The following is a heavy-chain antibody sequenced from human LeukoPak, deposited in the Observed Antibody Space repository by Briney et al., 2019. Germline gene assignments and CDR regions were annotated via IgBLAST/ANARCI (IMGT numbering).Heavy chain of an antibody. CDR1: ADSMNNYY. J-gene: IGHJ4*02. Sequence: SETLSLTCSVFADSMNNYYWTWIRQPPGKGLEWVGNMHPGGTTKFHPSLEGRVTMSIDPSNKQFSLRLRSVTAADTATYYCAKTGSLFGRFLDHWGPGALVIVSS. D-gene: IGHD3-10*02. CDR2: MHPGGTT. CDR3: AKTGSLFGRFLDH. V-gene: IGHV4-59*01.